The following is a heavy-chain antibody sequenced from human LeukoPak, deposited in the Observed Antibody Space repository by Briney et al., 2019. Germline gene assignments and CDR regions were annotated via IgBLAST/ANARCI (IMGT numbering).Heavy chain of an antibody. CDR2: IWYDGSNK. V-gene: IGHV3-33*06. D-gene: IGHD6-13*01. CDR3: AKDRDRVAAAGLFDY. Sequence: PGGXLRLSCAASGFTFSSYGIHWVRQAPGKGLEWVAVIWYDGSNKYYADSVKGRFTISRDNSKNTLYLQMNSLRAEDTAVYYCAKDRDRVAAAGLFDYWGQGTLVTVSS. J-gene: IGHJ4*02. CDR1: GFTFSSYG.